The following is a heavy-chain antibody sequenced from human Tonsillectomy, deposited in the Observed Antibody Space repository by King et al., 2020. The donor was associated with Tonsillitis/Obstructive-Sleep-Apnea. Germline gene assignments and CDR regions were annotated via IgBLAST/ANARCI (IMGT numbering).Heavy chain of an antibody. D-gene: IGHD3-3*01. J-gene: IGHJ4*02. Sequence: MQLQESGPGLVKPSETLSLTCTVSGDSINSYYWSWIRQPPGKGLEWIGYISYSGNTNYNTSLKSRVTISIDTSKNQFSLKLRAVTAADTAVYHCAGSKGSGSHFDYWGQGTLVTVSS. CDR2: ISYSGNT. V-gene: IGHV4-59*01. CDR3: AGSKGSGSHFDY. CDR1: GDSINSYY.